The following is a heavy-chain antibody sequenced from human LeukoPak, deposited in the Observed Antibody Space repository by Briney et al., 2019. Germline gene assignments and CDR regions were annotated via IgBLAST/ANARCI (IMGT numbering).Heavy chain of an antibody. V-gene: IGHV4-34*01. J-gene: IGHJ4*02. CDR2: INHSGST. CDR3: ARLSMGILRFTRNAY. CDR1: GGSFSGYY. Sequence: SETLSLTCAVYGGSFSGYYWSWIRQPPGKGLEWIGEINHSGSTNYNPSLKSRVTISVDTSKNQFSLKLSSVTAADPAVYYCARLSMGILRFTRNAYWGQGTLVTVPS. D-gene: IGHD3-3*01.